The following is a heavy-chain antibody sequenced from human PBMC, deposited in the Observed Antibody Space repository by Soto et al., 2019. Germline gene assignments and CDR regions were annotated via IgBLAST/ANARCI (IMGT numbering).Heavy chain of an antibody. CDR3: ARVTTVTTDGMDV. CDR2: IYHTGST. J-gene: IGHJ6*02. Sequence: SETLSLTCAVSGASIISGGYSWSWIRQPPGKGLEWIGYIYHTGSTHYNPSLKSRVTLSVDRSKNHLFLKLSSVTAADTAVYYWARVTTVTTDGMDVWGQGTTVTVSS. D-gene: IGHD4-17*01. CDR1: GASIISGGYS. V-gene: IGHV4-30-2*01.